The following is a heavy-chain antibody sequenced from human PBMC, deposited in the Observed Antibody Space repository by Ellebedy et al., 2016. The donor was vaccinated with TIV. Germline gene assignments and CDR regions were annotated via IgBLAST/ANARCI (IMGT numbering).Heavy chain of an antibody. D-gene: IGHD3-10*01. CDR2: IKQDGSEK. CDR1: GFTFSSYW. J-gene: IGHJ4*02. V-gene: IGHV3-7*03. Sequence: GESLKISCAGYGFTFSSYWMSWVRLAPGRGLEWVANIKQDGSEKYYVDSVKGRFTISRDNAKNSLSLQMNSLRAEDTAVYYCAIQTPMGGFDYWGQGTLVTVSS. CDR3: AIQTPMGGFDY.